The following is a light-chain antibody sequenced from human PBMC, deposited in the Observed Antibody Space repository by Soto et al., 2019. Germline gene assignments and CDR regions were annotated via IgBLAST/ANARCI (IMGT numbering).Light chain of an antibody. CDR3: CSYAGLVV. Sequence: QSALPQPASVSGSPGQSITISCTGTSSDVGSYNLVSWYQQHPGKAPKLMIYEVSKRPSGVSNRFSGSKSGNTASLTISGHQAEDEADCYFCSYAGLVVFGGGTKLTVL. V-gene: IGLV2-23*02. J-gene: IGLJ2*01. CDR1: SSDVGSYNL. CDR2: EVS.